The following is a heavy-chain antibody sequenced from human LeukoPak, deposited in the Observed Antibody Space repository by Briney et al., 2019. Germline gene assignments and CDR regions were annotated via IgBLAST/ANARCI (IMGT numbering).Heavy chain of an antibody. J-gene: IGHJ4*02. CDR3: AKVNYGDYEAFDY. CDR2: ISSSSSYI. V-gene: IGHV3-21*04. D-gene: IGHD4-17*01. Sequence: GGSLRLSCAASGFTFSSYSMNWVRQAPGKGLEWVSSISSSSSYIYYADSVKGRFTISRDNSKNTLYLQMSSLRAEDTAVYYCAKVNYGDYEAFDYWGQGTLVTVSS. CDR1: GFTFSSYS.